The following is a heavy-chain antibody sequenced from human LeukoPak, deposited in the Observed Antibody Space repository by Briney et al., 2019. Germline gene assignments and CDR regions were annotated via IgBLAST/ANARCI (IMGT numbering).Heavy chain of an antibody. D-gene: IGHD5-24*01. CDR2: IWYDGSNK. CDR1: GFTFSSYG. V-gene: IGHV3-33*06. CDR3: AKEQRWLQAELDY. J-gene: IGHJ4*02. Sequence: GGSLRLSCAASGFTFSSYGMHWVRQAPGKGLEWVAVIWYDGSNKYYAYSVKGRLTISRDNSKNSLYLQMNSLRAEDTAVYYCAKEQRWLQAELDYWGQGTLVTVSS.